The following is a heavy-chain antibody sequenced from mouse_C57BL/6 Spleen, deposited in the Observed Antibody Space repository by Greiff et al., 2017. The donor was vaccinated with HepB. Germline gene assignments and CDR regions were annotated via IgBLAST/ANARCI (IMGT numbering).Heavy chain of an antibody. CDR2: IDPSDSYT. CDR3: AKGLYRNYAMDY. CDR1: GYTFTSYW. Sequence: QVQLQQPGAELVRPGTSVKLSCKASGYTFTSYWMHWVKQRPGQGLEWIGVIDPSDSYTTYNQKFKGKATLTVDTSSSTAYMQLSSLTSEDSAVYYCAKGLYRNYAMDYWGQGTSVTVSS. J-gene: IGHJ4*01. D-gene: IGHD6-1*01. V-gene: IGHV1-59*01.